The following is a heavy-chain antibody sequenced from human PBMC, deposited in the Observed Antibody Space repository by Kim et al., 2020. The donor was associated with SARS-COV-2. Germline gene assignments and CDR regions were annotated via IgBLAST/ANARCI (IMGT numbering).Heavy chain of an antibody. V-gene: IGHV3-21*01. CDR3: ARAGGYDPYYYYGMDV. D-gene: IGHD5-12*01. Sequence: SVKGRFTISRDNAKNSLYLQMNSLRAEDTAVYYCARAGGYDPYYYYGMDVWGQGTTVTVSS. J-gene: IGHJ6*02.